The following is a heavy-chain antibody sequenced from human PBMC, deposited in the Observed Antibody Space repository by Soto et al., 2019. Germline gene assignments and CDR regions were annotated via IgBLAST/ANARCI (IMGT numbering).Heavy chain of an antibody. D-gene: IGHD2-2*01. J-gene: IGHJ4*02. CDR3: AAEGHVGSACWDSDC. CDR2: IIVGTGST. V-gene: IGHV1-58*02. Sequence: AASVKVSCKTSGFTFHNSAIQWVRQARGERLEWMGWIIVGTGSTNYVQTLQERVTITRDMSTNTAYMELSSLRSEDTAVYYCAAEGHVGSACWDSDCWGQGALVTVGS. CDR1: GFTFHNSA.